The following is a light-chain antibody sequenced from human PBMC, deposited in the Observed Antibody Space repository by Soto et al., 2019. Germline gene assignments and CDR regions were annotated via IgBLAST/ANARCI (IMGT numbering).Light chain of an antibody. V-gene: IGKV1-39*01. Sequence: DIQLTQSPSSLSASVGDKVTITCRASQSIRSYLNWVQQKPGKAPKLLIYDASSLQTGVPSRFSGSGSGIDFSLTISSLQPEDFAVYFCQQYGSSPRTFGQGTKVDIK. J-gene: IGKJ1*01. CDR2: DAS. CDR1: QSIRSY. CDR3: QQYGSSPRT.